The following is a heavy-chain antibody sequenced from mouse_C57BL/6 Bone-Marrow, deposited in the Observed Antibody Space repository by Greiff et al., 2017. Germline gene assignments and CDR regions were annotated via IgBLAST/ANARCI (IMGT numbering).Heavy chain of an antibody. CDR3: ARQGGYVSAGFAY. J-gene: IGHJ3*01. CDR2: ISSGGSYT. Sequence: DVKLVESGGDLVKPGGSLKLSCEASGFTFSSYGMSWVRQTPDKRLEWVATISSGGSYTDYTDSVKGRFTISRDNAKNTLSLQMSSRKSEENAMYDCARQGGYVSAGFAYWGQGTLVTVSS. V-gene: IGHV5-6*02. D-gene: IGHD1-1*02. CDR1: GFTFSSYG.